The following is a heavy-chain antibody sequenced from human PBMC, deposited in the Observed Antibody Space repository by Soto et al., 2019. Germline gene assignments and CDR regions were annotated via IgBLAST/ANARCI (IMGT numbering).Heavy chain of an antibody. CDR1: GFTFSSYG. CDR3: AKALGLGGMDV. D-gene: IGHD5-12*01. J-gene: IGHJ6*02. V-gene: IGHV3-30*18. Sequence: HPGGSLRLSCAASGFTFSSYGMHWVRQAPGKGLEWVAVISYDGSNKYYADSVKGRFTISRDNSKSTLYLQMNSLRAEDTAVYYCAKALGLGGMDVWGQGTTVTVSS. CDR2: ISYDGSNK.